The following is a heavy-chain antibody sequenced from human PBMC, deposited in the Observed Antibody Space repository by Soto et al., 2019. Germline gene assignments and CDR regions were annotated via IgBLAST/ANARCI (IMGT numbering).Heavy chain of an antibody. J-gene: IGHJ4*02. CDR1: SGSISSSNW. CDR2: FYHSGST. Sequence: QVQLQESGPGLVKPSGTLSLTCAVSSGSISSSNWWSWVRQPPGKGLEWIGEFYHSGSTNYNPSLKSRVTISVDKSKNQFSLKLSSVTAADTAVYYCARSGYCSSTSCYFDYWGQGTLVTVSS. CDR3: ARSGYCSSTSCYFDY. V-gene: IGHV4-4*02. D-gene: IGHD2-2*03.